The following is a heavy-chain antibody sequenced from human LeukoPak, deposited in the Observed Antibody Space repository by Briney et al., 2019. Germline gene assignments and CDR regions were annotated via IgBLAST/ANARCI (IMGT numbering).Heavy chain of an antibody. CDR3: ARDALIRGAVAHFDY. J-gene: IGHJ4*02. CDR2: INTNTGNP. D-gene: IGHD6-19*01. V-gene: IGHV7-4-1*02. Sequence: GASVKVSCKASGYTFTSYAMNWVRQAPGQGLEWMGWINTNTGNPTYAQGFTGRFVFSLDTSVSTAYLQISSLKAEDTAVYYCARDALIRGAVAHFDYWGQGTLVTVSS. CDR1: GYTFTSYA.